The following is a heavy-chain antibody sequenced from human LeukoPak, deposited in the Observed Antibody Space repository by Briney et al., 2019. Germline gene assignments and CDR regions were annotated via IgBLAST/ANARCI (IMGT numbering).Heavy chain of an antibody. J-gene: IGHJ4*02. Sequence: SETLSLTCTVSGGSISSSSYYWGWIRQPPGKGLEWIGSIYHGGSTYYNPSLKSRVTISVDTSKNQFSLKLSSVTAADTAVYFCARDSWPEIVRFDYWGQGTLVTVSS. CDR2: IYHGGST. CDR1: GGSISSSSYY. CDR3: ARDSWPEIVRFDY. V-gene: IGHV4-39*07. D-gene: IGHD5-12*01.